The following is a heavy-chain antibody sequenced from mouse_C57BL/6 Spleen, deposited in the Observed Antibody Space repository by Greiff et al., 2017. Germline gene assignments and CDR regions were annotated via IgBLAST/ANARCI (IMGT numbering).Heavy chain of an antibody. D-gene: IGHD1-3*01. CDR2: IDPEDGDP. CDR3: TTGGKGGYFDY. J-gene: IGHJ2*01. Sequence: EVQLQQPGAELVRPGASVKLSCPASGFNIKDYYMHWVKQRPEQGLEWIGRIDPEDGDPEYAPKFQGKATMTADTSSNTAYLQLSSLTSEDTAVYYWTTGGKGGYFDYWGKGTTLTVSS. V-gene: IGHV14-1*01. CDR1: GFNIKDYY.